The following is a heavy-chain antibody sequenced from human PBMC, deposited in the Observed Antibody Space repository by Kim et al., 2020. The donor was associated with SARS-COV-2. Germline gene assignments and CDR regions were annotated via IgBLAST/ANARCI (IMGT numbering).Heavy chain of an antibody. CDR3: ARGLLPSTYGSGPL. D-gene: IGHD3-10*01. CDR1: GGTFSSYA. CDR2: IIPIFGTA. V-gene: IGHV1-69*13. Sequence: SVKVSCKASGGTFSSYAISWVRQAPGQGLEWMGGIIPIFGTANYAQKFQGRVTITADESTSTAYMELSSLRSEDTAVYYCARGLLPSTYGSGPLWGQGTTATVSS. J-gene: IGHJ6*02.